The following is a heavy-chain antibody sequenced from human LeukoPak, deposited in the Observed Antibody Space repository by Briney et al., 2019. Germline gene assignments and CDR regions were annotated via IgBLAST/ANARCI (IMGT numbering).Heavy chain of an antibody. CDR3: ARGAYYFDY. CDR2: IYYSGTT. Sequence: SETLSLTCIVSGGSVSSGSYYWSWIRQPPGKGLEGIGYIYYSGTTNYNPSLKSRVAISVDTSKNQFSLNLSSVTAADTAVYYCARGAYYFDYWGQGTLVTVSS. CDR1: GGSVSSGSYY. J-gene: IGHJ4*02. V-gene: IGHV4-61*01.